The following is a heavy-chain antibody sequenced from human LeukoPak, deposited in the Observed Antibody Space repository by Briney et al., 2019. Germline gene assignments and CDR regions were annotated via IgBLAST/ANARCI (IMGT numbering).Heavy chain of an antibody. D-gene: IGHD6-19*01. CDR2: MNPNSGNT. V-gene: IGHV1-8*01. CDR1: GYTFTSYD. Sequence: ASVKISCKASGYTFTSYDINWVRQATGQGLEWMGWMNPNSGNTGYAQKFQGRVTMTRNTSISTAYMELSSLRSEDTAVYYCARDRYSSGWYEPFFDYWGQGTLVTVSS. J-gene: IGHJ4*02. CDR3: ARDRYSSGWYEPFFDY.